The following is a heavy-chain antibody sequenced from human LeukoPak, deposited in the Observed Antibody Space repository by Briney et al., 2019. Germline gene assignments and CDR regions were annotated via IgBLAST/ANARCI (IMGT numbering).Heavy chain of an antibody. D-gene: IGHD2-2*01. CDR1: GYTFTSYG. Sequence: ASVKVSCKASGYTFTSYGISWVRQAPGQGLEWMGWISAYNGNTNYAQKLQGRVTMTTDTSTSTAYMELRSLRSDDPAVYYCARYIVVVPAANWFDPWGQGTLVTVSS. CDR3: ARYIVVVPAANWFDP. V-gene: IGHV1-18*01. J-gene: IGHJ5*02. CDR2: ISAYNGNT.